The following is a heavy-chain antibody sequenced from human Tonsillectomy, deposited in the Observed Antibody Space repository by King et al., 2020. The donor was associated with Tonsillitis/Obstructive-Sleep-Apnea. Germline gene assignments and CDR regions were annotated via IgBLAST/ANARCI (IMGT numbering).Heavy chain of an antibody. D-gene: IGHD3-9*01. Sequence: VQLVESGGGLVKPGGSLRLSCAASGFTFSHAWISWVRQSPGKGLEWVGRIKSKTGGGTTDYAAPLKGRCTIPSDDSKNTLYLQMNSLNTEDTAGYYCTTDLRLLTYWGQGTLVTVSS. CDR2: IKSKTGGGTT. V-gene: IGHV3-15*01. CDR3: TTDLRLLTY. J-gene: IGHJ4*02. CDR1: GFTFSHAW.